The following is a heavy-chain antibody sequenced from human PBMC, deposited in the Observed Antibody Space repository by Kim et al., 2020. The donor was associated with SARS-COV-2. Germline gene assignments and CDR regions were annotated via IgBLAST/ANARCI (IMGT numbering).Heavy chain of an antibody. D-gene: IGHD6-19*01. CDR2: IKQDGSEK. Sequence: GGSLRLSCAASGFTFSSYWMSWVRQAPGKGLEWVANIKQDGSEKYYVDSVKGRFTISRDNAKNSLYLQMNSLRAEDTAVYYCAREDAVAGLDFDYWGQGTLVTVSS. CDR1: GFTFSSYW. CDR3: AREDAVAGLDFDY. J-gene: IGHJ4*02. V-gene: IGHV3-7*01.